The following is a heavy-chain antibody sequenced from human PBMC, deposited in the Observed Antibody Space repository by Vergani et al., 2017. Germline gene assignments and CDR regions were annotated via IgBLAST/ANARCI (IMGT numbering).Heavy chain of an antibody. V-gene: IGHV4-34*01. D-gene: IGHD3-10*01. J-gene: IGHJ6*02. CDR2: INHSGST. Sequence: QVQLQQWGAGLLKTSETLSLTCAVYGGSFSGYYWSWIRQRPGKGLEWIGEINHSGSTNYNPSLKSRVTISVDTSKNQFYLKLSSVTAAGTAVYYCARYYYGSGSYSAQVRYYYGMDVWGQGTTVTVSS. CDR1: GGSFSGYY. CDR3: ARYYYGSGSYSAQVRYYYGMDV.